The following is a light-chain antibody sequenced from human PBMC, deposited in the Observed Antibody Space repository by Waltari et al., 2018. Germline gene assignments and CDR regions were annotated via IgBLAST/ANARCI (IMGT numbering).Light chain of an antibody. J-gene: IGLJ3*02. CDR1: SNYIGGHDF. CDR3: FSFTPTSRLAM. V-gene: IGLV2-14*03. CDR2: DVT. Sequence: QSALTQPASVSGSPGQSITISCTGTSNYIGGHDFVSWYQQHPGQAPILLIYDVTKGASGISSRFSGSKSGNTASLTISGLQAEDEADYYCFSFTPTSRLAMFAGGTKLTV.